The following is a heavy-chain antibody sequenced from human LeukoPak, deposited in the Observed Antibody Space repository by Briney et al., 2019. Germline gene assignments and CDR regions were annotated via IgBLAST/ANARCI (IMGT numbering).Heavy chain of an antibody. J-gene: IGHJ4*02. CDR1: GGAITNYY. CDR3: ARRGSWGEPRPFVY. CDR2: IYYTGST. Sequence: SETLSLTCGVSGGAITNYYWNWIRQAPGKGLEWLGYIYYTGSTTYNPSVKSRITISLDTSKKQISLKLRSVTAADTAVYCCARRGSWGEPRPFVYWGEGSLVTDSS. V-gene: IGHV4-59*01. D-gene: IGHD3-16*01.